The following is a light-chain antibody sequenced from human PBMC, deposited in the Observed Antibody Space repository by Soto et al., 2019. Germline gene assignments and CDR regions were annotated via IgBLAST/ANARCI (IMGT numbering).Light chain of an antibody. CDR3: GTWDSSLSANV. V-gene: IGLV1-51*02. J-gene: IGLJ1*01. CDR1: SSNIGNNY. Sequence: QSVLTQPPSASGTPGQRVTISCSGSSSNIGNNYVSWYQQLPGTAPKLLIYENNKRPSGIPDRFSGSKSGTSATLGITGLQTGDEADYYCGTWDSSLSANVFGTGTKVTVL. CDR2: ENN.